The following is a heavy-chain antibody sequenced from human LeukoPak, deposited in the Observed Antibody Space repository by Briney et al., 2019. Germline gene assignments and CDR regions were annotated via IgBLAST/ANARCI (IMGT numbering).Heavy chain of an antibody. CDR1: GGSISSYY. V-gene: IGHV4-59*01. J-gene: IGHJ4*02. CDR3: ARGSKAAPGTFDY. D-gene: IGHD6-13*01. Sequence: KPSETLSLTSTVSGGSISSYYWSWIRQPPGKGLEWIGYIYYTGSTDYNPSLKSRVAISVDTSKNQFSLKLSSVTAADTAVYYCARGSKAAPGTFDYWGQGTLVTVSS. CDR2: IYYTGST.